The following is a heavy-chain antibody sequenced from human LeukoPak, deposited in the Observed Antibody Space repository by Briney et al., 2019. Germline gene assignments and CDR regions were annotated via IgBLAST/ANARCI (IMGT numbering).Heavy chain of an antibody. D-gene: IGHD6-19*01. CDR1: GGSLRTYY. J-gene: IGHJ3*01. V-gene: IGHV4-59*01. CDR3: ARGLAGYRGGDDAFDA. Sequence: SETLSLTCSVSGGSLRTYYWSWFRQPPGKGLEWSGYIYYTGSTNYNPSLKSRVTVSVDTSHEHQFSLKLNSVTAAAKAVYYCARGLAGYRGGDDAFDAWGQGTMVTVSS. CDR2: IYYTGST.